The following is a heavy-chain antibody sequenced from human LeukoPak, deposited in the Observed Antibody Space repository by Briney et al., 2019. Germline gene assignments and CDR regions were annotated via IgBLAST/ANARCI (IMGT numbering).Heavy chain of an antibody. CDR1: GGSISSSSYY. V-gene: IGHV4-39*01. CDR2: IYYSGTT. J-gene: IGHJ4*02. Sequence: SETLSLTCTVSGGSISSSSYYWGWIRQPPGKGLEWIGSIYYSGTTHYNPPLKSRVTISVATSTNQFSLKLSSVTAADTAVYYCASLGGYCGGDCYSRPFDYWGQGTLVTVSS. CDR3: ASLGGYCGGDCYSRPFDY. D-gene: IGHD2-21*01.